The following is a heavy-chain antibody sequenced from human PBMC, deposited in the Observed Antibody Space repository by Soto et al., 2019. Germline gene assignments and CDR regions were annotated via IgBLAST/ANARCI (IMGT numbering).Heavy chain of an antibody. CDR3: ASRRGDGYFNY. Sequence: GGSLRLSCAASGFTFSNSPMYWVRQAPGEGLEWVAFISSDGTSKYYGDSVKGRFTILRDNSKNILYLLMDSLRTDDTAVYYCASRRGDGYFNYWGQGTLVTVSS. V-gene: IGHV3-30*04. D-gene: IGHD2-21*01. J-gene: IGHJ4*02. CDR2: ISSDGTSK. CDR1: GFTFSNSP.